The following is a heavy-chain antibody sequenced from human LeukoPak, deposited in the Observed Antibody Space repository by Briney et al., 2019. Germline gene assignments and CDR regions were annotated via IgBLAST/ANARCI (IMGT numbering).Heavy chain of an antibody. CDR1: GYTFTGYY. D-gene: IGHD5/OR15-5a*01. CDR2: INPNSGGT. CDR3: AIGYSVYDYYYYYYLDV. Sequence: ASVKVSCKASGYTFTGYYMHWVRQAPGQGLEWMGWINPNSGGTNYAQKFQGRVTMTRDTSISTAYMELRSLRSDDTAVYYCAIGYSVYDYYYYYYLDVWGKGTTITVSS. V-gene: IGHV1-2*02. J-gene: IGHJ6*03.